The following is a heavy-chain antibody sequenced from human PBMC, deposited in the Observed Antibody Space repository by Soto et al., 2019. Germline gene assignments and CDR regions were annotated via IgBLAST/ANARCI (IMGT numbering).Heavy chain of an antibody. D-gene: IGHD2-2*01. CDR3: APSQSFDIVVVPAAIHPGEVDFDY. J-gene: IGHJ4*02. V-gene: IGHV2-5*02. CDR2: IYWDDDK. Sequence: QITLKESGPTLVKPTQTLTLTCTFSGFSLSTSGVTVGWIRQPPGKALEWLALIYWDDDKRSSPSLKNRLTTTKDISKNQVVLTITNMEPVDTATYYWAPSQSFDIVVVPAAIHPGEVDFDYWGQGTPVTVSS. CDR1: GFSLSTSGVT.